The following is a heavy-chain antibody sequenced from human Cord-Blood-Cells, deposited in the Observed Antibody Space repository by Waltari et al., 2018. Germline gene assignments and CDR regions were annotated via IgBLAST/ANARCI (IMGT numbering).Heavy chain of an antibody. CDR3: ARGNSSSSWSNWFDP. CDR2: INPNSGGT. Sequence: QVQLVQSGAEVKKPGASVKVSCKASGYTFTSYYMHWVRQAPGQGLEWMGWINPNSGGTNYAQKFQGWVTMTRDTSISTAYMELSRLRSDDTAVYYCARGNSSSSWSNWFDPWGQGTLVTVSS. D-gene: IGHD6-13*01. V-gene: IGHV1-2*04. CDR1: GYTFTSYY. J-gene: IGHJ5*02.